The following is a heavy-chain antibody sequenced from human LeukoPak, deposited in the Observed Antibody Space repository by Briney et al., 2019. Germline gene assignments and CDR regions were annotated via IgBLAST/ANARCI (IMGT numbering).Heavy chain of an antibody. Sequence: PGGPLRLSCAASGFTFSNYWMHWVRQAPGKGLVWVSRINSDGSSTSYADSVKGRFTISRDNAKNTLYLQMNSLRAEDTAVYYCARDKLATGVSDYWGQGTLVTVSS. CDR3: ARDKLATGVSDY. J-gene: IGHJ4*02. D-gene: IGHD1-1*01. CDR2: INSDGSST. CDR1: GFTFSNYW. V-gene: IGHV3-74*01.